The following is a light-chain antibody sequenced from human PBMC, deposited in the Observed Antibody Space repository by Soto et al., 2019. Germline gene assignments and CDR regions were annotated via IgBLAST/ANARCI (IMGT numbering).Light chain of an antibody. CDR2: GAS. Sequence: EIVLTQSPGTLSLSPGERATLSCRASQSVSSSYLAWYQQKPGQAPRLLIYGASSRATGIPDRFSGSGSGTDFTLTISRLEPEDFAVYYCQQYGSSPRFTFGPGTNVHIK. V-gene: IGKV3-20*01. CDR3: QQYGSSPRFT. J-gene: IGKJ3*01. CDR1: QSVSSSY.